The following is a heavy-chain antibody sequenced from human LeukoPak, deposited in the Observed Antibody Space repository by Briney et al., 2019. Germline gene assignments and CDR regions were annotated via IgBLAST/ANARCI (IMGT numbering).Heavy chain of an antibody. CDR3: ARLDEAFDN. D-gene: IGHD5-24*01. V-gene: IGHV3-7*01. CDR2: IKFDGNEK. CDR1: GFSFSRYW. J-gene: IGHJ4*02. Sequence: GGSLRLSCTASGFSFSRYWLSWVRQAPGKGLEWVANIKFDGNEKYYVDSVKGRFTISRDNAKNSLYLQMNSLRAEDTAIYYCARLDEAFDNWGQGTLVAVSS.